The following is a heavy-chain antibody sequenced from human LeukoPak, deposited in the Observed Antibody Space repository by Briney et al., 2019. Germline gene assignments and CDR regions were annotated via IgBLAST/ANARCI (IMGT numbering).Heavy chain of an antibody. V-gene: IGHV1-2*02. CDR1: GYTFTGYY. CDR2: INPNSGGT. CDR3: ARDHYNQNYYGSGSYYNGDY. J-gene: IGHJ4*02. D-gene: IGHD3-10*01. Sequence: PGVKVSCKASGYTFTGYYMHWVRPAPGQGLEWMGWINPNSGGTNYAQKFQGRVTMTRDTSISTAYMELSRLRSDDTAVYYCARDHYNQNYYGSGSYYNGDYWGQGTLVSVSS.